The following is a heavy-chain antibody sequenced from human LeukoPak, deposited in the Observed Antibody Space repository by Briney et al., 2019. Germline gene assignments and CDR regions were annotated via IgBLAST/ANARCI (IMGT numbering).Heavy chain of an antibody. Sequence: PGGSLRLSCAASGFTFSDYYMSWIRQAPGKGLEWVSAISGSGGSTYYADSVKGRFTISRDNSKNTLYLQMNSLRAEDTAVYYCAKRGSSWLARHFDYWGQGTLVTVSS. CDR1: GFTFSDYY. J-gene: IGHJ4*02. CDR3: AKRGSSWLARHFDY. D-gene: IGHD6-13*01. V-gene: IGHV3-23*01. CDR2: ISGSGGST.